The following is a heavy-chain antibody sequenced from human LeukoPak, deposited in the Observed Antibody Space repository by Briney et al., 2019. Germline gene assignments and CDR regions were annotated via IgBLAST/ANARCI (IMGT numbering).Heavy chain of an antibody. Sequence: PSGTLSLTCVVSGVSITNGYWWYWVRQTPGKGLEWIGEIYHNGRTKYNPSLKSRVSILVDKSTNQFSLNLNSVAAADTAVYYCAKATYAGAAAVVLKLVERTSYFDNWGQGILVTVSS. V-gene: IGHV4-4*02. J-gene: IGHJ4*02. CDR2: IYHNGRT. CDR3: AKATYAGAAAVVLKLVERTSYFDN. D-gene: IGHD2-2*01. CDR1: GVSITNGYW.